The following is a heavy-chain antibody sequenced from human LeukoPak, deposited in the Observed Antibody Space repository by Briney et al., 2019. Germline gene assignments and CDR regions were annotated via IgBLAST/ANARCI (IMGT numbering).Heavy chain of an antibody. Sequence: SVKVSCKASGGTFSSYAISWVRQAPGQGLEWMGGIIPIFGTANYAQKFQGRVTITADESTSTAYMELSSLRSEDMAVYYCARVNDCSGGSCYPDFDYWGQGTLVTVSS. D-gene: IGHD2-15*01. CDR2: IIPIFGTA. J-gene: IGHJ4*02. CDR3: ARVNDCSGGSCYPDFDY. V-gene: IGHV1-69*01. CDR1: GGTFSSYA.